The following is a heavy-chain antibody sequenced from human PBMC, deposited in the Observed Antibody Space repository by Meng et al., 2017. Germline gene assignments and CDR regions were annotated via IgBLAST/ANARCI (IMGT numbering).Heavy chain of an antibody. Sequence: ASVKFSCKASGYTFTSYDINWARQATGQGLEWMGWMNPNSGNTGYAQKFQGRVTMTRNTSISTAYMELSSLRSEDTAVYYCARPGGYSYGYSYYYGMDVWGQGTTVTVSS. CDR2: MNPNSGNT. D-gene: IGHD5-18*01. CDR3: ARPGGYSYGYSYYYGMDV. V-gene: IGHV1-8*01. CDR1: GYTFTSYD. J-gene: IGHJ6*02.